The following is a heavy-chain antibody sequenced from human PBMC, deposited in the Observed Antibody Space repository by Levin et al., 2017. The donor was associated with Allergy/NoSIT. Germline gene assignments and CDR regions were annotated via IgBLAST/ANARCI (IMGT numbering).Heavy chain of an antibody. V-gene: IGHV5-51*01. CDR2: IYPGDSDT. J-gene: IGHJ6*03. CDR1: GYSFTSYW. D-gene: IGHD1-1*01. Sequence: KVSCQGSGYSFTSYWIGWVRQMPGKGLEWMGIIYPGDSDTRYSPSFQGQVTISADKSISTAYLQWSSLKASDTAIYYCARRGTRDYYYMDVWGKGTTVTVSS. CDR3: ARRGTRDYYYMDV.